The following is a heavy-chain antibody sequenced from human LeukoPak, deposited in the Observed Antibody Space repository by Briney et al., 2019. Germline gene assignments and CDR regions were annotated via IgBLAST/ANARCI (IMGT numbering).Heavy chain of an antibody. D-gene: IGHD6-19*01. J-gene: IGHJ3*02. V-gene: IGHV4-4*07. Sequence: SETLSLTCTVSGGSISSYYWTWIRQPAGKGLEWIGRLYISGSTNYNPSLKSRVTMSVDTSKNQFSLKLSSVTAADTAVYYCARSGGWYNDAFDIWGQGTMVTVSS. CDR1: GGSISSYY. CDR2: LYISGST. CDR3: ARSGGWYNDAFDI.